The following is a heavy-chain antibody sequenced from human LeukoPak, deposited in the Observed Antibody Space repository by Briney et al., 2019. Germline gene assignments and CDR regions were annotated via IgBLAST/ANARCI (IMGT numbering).Heavy chain of an antibody. CDR3: AKPYSGTFYSFDS. J-gene: IGHJ4*02. Sequence: GRSLRLSCAASGFTFSSYGMHWVRQAPGKGLEWVAGTWYDGSNKNYVDSVKGRFTISKDNSRNTLDLEMNSLSAEDTAVYYCAKPYSGTFYSFDSWGQGALVTVSS. CDR1: GFTFSSYG. CDR2: TWYDGSNK. D-gene: IGHD1-26*01. V-gene: IGHV3-33*06.